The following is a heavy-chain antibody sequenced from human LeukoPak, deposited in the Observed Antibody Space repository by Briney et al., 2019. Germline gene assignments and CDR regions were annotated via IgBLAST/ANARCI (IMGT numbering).Heavy chain of an antibody. CDR1: GGSFSGYY. J-gene: IGHJ5*02. CDR3: ARLTMTSPNHWFDP. Sequence: PSETLSLTCAVYGGSFSGYYWSWIRQPPGKGLEWIGEINHSGSTNYNPSLKSRVTISVDTSKNQFSLKLSSVTAADTAVYYCARLTMTSPNHWFDPWGQGTLVTVSS. D-gene: IGHD3-22*01. V-gene: IGHV4-34*01. CDR2: INHSGST.